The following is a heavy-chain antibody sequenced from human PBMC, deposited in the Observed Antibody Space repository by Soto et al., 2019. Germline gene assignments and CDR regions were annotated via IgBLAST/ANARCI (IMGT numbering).Heavy chain of an antibody. CDR1: GFTFSSYA. Sequence: GGSLRLSCAASGFTFSSYAMKWVRQAPGKGLEWVSLIGESGTPTYYADSVKGRFTISRDNSGNTLFLEMYSLRAEDTAVYYWAKYIPGVRYSVLDFWGQGPTVPVS. V-gene: IGHV3-23*01. J-gene: IGHJ6*02. CDR3: AKYIPGVRYSVLDF. D-gene: IGHD2-15*01. CDR2: IGESGTPT.